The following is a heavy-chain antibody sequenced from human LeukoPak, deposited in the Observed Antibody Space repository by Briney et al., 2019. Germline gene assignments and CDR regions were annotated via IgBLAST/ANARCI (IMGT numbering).Heavy chain of an antibody. Sequence: PGGSLRLSCTVSGFTVSSNSMSWVRQAPGKGLEWVSFIYSDNTHYSDSVKGRFTISRDNSKNTLYLQMNSLRAEDTAVYSCARVLLGMSAFDLWGQGTMVSVSS. CDR1: GFTVSSNS. D-gene: IGHD3-9*01. CDR2: IYSDNT. V-gene: IGHV3-53*01. J-gene: IGHJ3*01. CDR3: ARVLLGMSAFDL.